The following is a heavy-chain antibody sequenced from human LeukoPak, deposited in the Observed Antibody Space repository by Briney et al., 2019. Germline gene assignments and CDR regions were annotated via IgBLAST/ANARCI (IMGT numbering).Heavy chain of an antibody. CDR2: INPNSGGT. CDR3: ARVEYCTKGVCINFDL. CDR1: GYTFTDSY. Sequence: GASVKVSCKTSGYTFTDSYIHWVRQAPGQGLEWMGWINPNSGGTKYAQKFQGRVTVTRDTSTSTAYMELSGLRADDTAAYYCARVEYCTKGVCINFDLWGQGTLVTVSS. V-gene: IGHV1-2*02. D-gene: IGHD2-8*01. J-gene: IGHJ4*02.